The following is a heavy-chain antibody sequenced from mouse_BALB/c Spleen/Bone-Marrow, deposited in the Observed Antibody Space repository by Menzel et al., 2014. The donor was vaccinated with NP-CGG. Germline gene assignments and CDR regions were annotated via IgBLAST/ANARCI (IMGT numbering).Heavy chain of an antibody. CDR2: INPYNAGT. Sequence: EVKLVESGPELVESGASVKMSCKASGYTFTSYIIHWVKQKPGQGLEWIGYINPYNAGTKYNEKFKGKATLTSDKSSSTAYMALSSLTSEDSAVYYCARGGFRGISPPFDVWGAGTTVTVSS. CDR1: GYTFTSYI. D-gene: IGHD1-1*01. V-gene: IGHV1-14*01. CDR3: ARGGFRGISPPFDV. J-gene: IGHJ1*01.